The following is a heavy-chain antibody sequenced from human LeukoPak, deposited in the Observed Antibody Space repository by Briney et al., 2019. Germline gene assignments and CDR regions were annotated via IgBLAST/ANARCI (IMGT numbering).Heavy chain of an antibody. J-gene: IGHJ4*02. CDR2: ISGSGGAT. CDR3: AKDSGLGATWRYFDY. D-gene: IGHD1-26*01. Sequence: PGGSLRLSCAASGFTFSPYAMSWVRQAPGKGLEWVSDISGSGGATYYAGSVRGRFTISRGNSKNTVYLQMNSLRAEDTAVYYCAKDSGLGATWRYFDYWGQGTLVTVSS. CDR1: GFTFSPYA. V-gene: IGHV3-23*01.